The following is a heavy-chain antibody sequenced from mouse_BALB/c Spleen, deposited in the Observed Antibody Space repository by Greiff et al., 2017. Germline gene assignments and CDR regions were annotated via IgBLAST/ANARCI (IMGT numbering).Heavy chain of an antibody. D-gene: IGHD4-1*01. CDR3: ARDRTGYFDY. CDR1: GFTFSSYA. J-gene: IGHJ2*01. Sequence: EVKLVESGGGLVKPGGSLKLSCAASGFTFSSYAMSWVRQTPEKRLEWVASISSGGSYTYYPDTVTGRFTISRDNAKNTLYLEMSSLRSEDTAMYYCARDRTGYFDYWGQGTTLTVSS. CDR2: ISSGGSYT. V-gene: IGHV5-9-4*01.